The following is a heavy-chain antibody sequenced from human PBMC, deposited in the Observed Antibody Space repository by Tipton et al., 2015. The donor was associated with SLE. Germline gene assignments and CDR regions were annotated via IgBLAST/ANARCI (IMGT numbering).Heavy chain of an antibody. V-gene: IGHV4-59*11. CDR2: IYYSGST. CDR3: ARGRGYGDPEYFQH. D-gene: IGHD4-17*01. CDR1: GGSISSHY. J-gene: IGHJ1*01. Sequence: TLSLTCTVSGGSISSHYWSWFRQPPGKGLEWIGYIYYSGSTNYNPSLKSRVTISVDTSKNQFSLKLSSVTATDTSVYYCARGRGYGDPEYFQHWGQGTLVTVSS.